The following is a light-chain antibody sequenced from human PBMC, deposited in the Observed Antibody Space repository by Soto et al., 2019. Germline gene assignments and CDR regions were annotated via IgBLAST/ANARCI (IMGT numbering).Light chain of an antibody. V-gene: IGLV2-11*01. CDR3: CSYGGSYTWV. J-gene: IGLJ3*02. CDR2: DVS. Sequence: QSVLTQPRSVSGSPGQSVTISCTGASGDVGGYNFVSWYQQHPGKAPTLMIFDVSQRPSGVPDRFSGSKSGNTASLTISGLQAEHEADYYCCSYGGSYTWVFGGGTKVTVL. CDR1: SGDVGGYNF.